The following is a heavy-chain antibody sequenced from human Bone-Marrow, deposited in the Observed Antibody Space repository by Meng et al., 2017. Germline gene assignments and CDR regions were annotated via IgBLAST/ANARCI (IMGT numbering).Heavy chain of an antibody. CDR1: GYTFTSYY. CDR3: SRERRHYGSSGYGAGYNGKDV. V-gene: IGHV1-46*01. Sequence: ASVKVSCKASGYTFTSYYLHWVRQAPGQGPEWMGIINSSGGSTSYAQKFQRRVTMTRDTSTSTAYMELSSLRSEDTAVYYCSRERRHYGSSGYGAGYNGKDVWGQGTTVTVSS. CDR2: INSSGGST. D-gene: IGHD3-22*01. J-gene: IGHJ6*02.